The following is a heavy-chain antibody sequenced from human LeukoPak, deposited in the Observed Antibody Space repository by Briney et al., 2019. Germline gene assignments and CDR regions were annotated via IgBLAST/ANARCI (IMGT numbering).Heavy chain of an antibody. CDR2: ISTSSNYI. CDR1: GFTFSGYS. V-gene: IGHV3-21*01. J-gene: IGHJ6*02. CDR3: ARVQCSTGSCSLPAYYYGMDV. Sequence: GGSLRLSCAASGFTFSGYSMNWVRQAPGKGLEWVSSISTSSNYIYYADSLKGRFTISRDNAKNSLYLLMNSLKAEDTAIYYCARVQCSTGSCSLPAYYYGMDVWGQGTTVTVSS. D-gene: IGHD2-15*01.